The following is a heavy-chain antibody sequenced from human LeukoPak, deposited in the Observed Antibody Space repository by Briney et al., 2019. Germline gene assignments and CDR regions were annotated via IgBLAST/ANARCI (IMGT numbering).Heavy chain of an antibody. CDR1: GFTVSSNY. D-gene: IGHD3-10*01. CDR3: ARDPNPYYYGSGSYS. Sequence: PGGSLRLSCAASGFTVSSNYMSWVRQAPGKGLEWVSVIYSGGSTYYADSVKGRFTISRDNSKNTLYLQMNSLRAEDTAVYYCARDPNPYYYGSGSYSWGQGTLVTVSS. V-gene: IGHV3-66*01. J-gene: IGHJ4*02. CDR2: IYSGGST.